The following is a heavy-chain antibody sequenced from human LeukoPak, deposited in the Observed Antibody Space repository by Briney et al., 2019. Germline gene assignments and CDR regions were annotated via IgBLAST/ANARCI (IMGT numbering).Heavy chain of an antibody. Sequence: SETLSLTCTVSGGSISSSSYYWGWIRQPPGKGLEWIGSIYYSGSTYYNPSLKSRVTISVYTSKNQFSLKLSSVTAADTAVYYCARHQRPPTYYYGSGSYLPLFDYWGQGTLVTVSS. V-gene: IGHV4-39*01. CDR2: IYYSGST. CDR3: ARHQRPPTYYYGSGSYLPLFDY. J-gene: IGHJ4*02. D-gene: IGHD3-10*01. CDR1: GGSISSSSYY.